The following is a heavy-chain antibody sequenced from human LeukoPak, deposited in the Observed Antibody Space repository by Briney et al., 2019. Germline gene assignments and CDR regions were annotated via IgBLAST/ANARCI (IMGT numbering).Heavy chain of an antibody. CDR3: AKWGPYDILTGRIN. J-gene: IGHJ4*02. CDR1: GFTSSNYW. CDR2: IKPDESEK. V-gene: IGHV3-7*03. D-gene: IGHD3-9*01. Sequence: GGSLRLSCAASGFTSSNYWMTWVRQAPGKGLEWVANIKPDESEKYYVGSVKGRFTISRDNAKNSLYLQMNSLRAEDTAVYYCAKWGPYDILTGRINWGQGTLVTVSS.